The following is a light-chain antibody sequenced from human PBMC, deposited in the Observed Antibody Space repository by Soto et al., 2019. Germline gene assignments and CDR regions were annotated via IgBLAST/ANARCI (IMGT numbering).Light chain of an antibody. J-gene: IGLJ2*01. CDR3: SSFTSTSTLGV. V-gene: IGLV2-14*01. CDR2: EVS. Sequence: QSALTQPASVSGSPGQSITISCTGSTSDVGDYDFVSWYQQHPGKAPKLIIYEVSDRPSGVSNRFSGSKSGDTAALTISGLQAEDDAHDYCSSFTSTSTLGVFGGGTKLTVL. CDR1: TSDVGDYDF.